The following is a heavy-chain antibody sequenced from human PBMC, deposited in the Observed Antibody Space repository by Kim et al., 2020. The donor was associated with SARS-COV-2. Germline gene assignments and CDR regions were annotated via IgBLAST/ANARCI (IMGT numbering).Heavy chain of an antibody. V-gene: IGHV3-72*01. CDR2: IRNKAKSYTT. Sequence: GGSLRLSCAASGFTFSDHYMDWVRQVPGKGLEWVANIRNKAKSYTTAYSASVRGRFSISRDDSRNSLYLQMNSLKAEDTAVYYCADVGTHYWGQGTLVTV. CDR1: GFTFSDHY. D-gene: IGHD1-26*01. J-gene: IGHJ4*02. CDR3: ADVGTHY.